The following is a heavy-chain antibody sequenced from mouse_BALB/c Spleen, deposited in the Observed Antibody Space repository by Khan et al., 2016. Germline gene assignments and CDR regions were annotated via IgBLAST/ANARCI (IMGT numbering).Heavy chain of an antibody. Sequence: QIQLVQSGPELKKPGETVKISCKASGYTFTNYGMNWVKQAPGKGLQWMGWINTYTGEPTYTDDFKGRFAFSLETYASTAYLQVYNLKNEDMATYFCARFRYANYWGQGTTLTVSS. J-gene: IGHJ2*01. CDR3: ARFRYANY. V-gene: IGHV9-1*02. D-gene: IGHD1-1*01. CDR2: INTYTGEP. CDR1: GYTFTNYG.